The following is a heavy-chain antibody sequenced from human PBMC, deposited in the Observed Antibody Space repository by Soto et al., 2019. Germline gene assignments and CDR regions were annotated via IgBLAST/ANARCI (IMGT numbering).Heavy chain of an antibody. CDR3: AKDILEHSSGWYAFDI. V-gene: IGHV3-9*01. CDR1: GFTFDDYA. Sequence: EVQLVESGGGLVQPGRSLRLSCAASGFTFDDYAMHWVRQAPGKGLEWVSGISWNSGSIGYADSVKGRFTISRDNAKNSLYLQMNSLRAEDTALYYCAKDILEHSSGWYAFDIWGQGTMVTVSS. J-gene: IGHJ3*02. D-gene: IGHD6-19*01. CDR2: ISWNSGSI.